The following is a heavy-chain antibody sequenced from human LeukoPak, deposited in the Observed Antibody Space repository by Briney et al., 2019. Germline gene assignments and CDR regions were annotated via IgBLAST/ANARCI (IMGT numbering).Heavy chain of an antibody. V-gene: IGHV3-23*01. D-gene: IGHD6-19*01. CDR3: AKVQWLIY. CDR2: IGGGGGGP. CDR1: GFTFSSYA. J-gene: IGHJ4*02. Sequence: PGGSLRLSCAASGFTFSSYAMSWVRQAPGKGLEWVSAIGGGGGGPYNADSVKGRFTISRDNSKNTLCLQLNSLRAEDTAVYYLAKVQWLIYCGQGTLVTVSS.